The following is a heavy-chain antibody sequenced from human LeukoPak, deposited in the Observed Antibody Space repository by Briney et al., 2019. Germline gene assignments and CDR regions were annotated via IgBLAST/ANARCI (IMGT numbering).Heavy chain of an antibody. V-gene: IGHV4-59*01. CDR1: GGSISSYY. CDR3: ARKDGDG. CDR2: IYYSGST. J-gene: IGHJ6*04. Sequence: PSETLSLTCTVSGGSISSYYWSWIRQPPGKGLEWIGYIYYSGSTNYNPSLKSRVTMSLDTSRNQVSLKLTSVTAADTAVYYCARKDGDGWGKGTTVTISS. D-gene: IGHD2-15*01.